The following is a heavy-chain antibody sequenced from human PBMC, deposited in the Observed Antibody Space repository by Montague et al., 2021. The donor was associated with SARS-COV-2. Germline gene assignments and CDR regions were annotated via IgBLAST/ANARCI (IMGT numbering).Heavy chain of an antibody. Sequence: SETLSLTCEVSGGSMSGYYWTWIRQSPGKGLEWIGHVHYTGSTKYNPSLKTRVSLSLDTPKNHFSLHPSSVTAADTAIYFCARAQNTCFIANCVNYFDVWGLGALVTVSS. D-gene: IGHD1-1*01. CDR3: ARAQNTCFIANCVNYFDV. V-gene: IGHV4-59*01. CDR2: VHYTGST. CDR1: GGSMSGYY. J-gene: IGHJ4*02.